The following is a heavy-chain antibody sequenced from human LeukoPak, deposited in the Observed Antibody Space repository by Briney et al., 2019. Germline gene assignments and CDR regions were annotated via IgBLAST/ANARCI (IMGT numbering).Heavy chain of an antibody. CDR2: INQDGSET. D-gene: IGHD3-10*02. J-gene: IGHJ6*04. CDR1: GFTLNNYW. V-gene: IGHV3-7*01. CDR3: AELGITMIGGV. Sequence: GGSLRLSCAASGFTLNNYWMSWVRQAPGKGLEWVANINQDGSETYYVDSLRGRFTFSRDNAENSVFLQMNSLRAEDTAVYYCAELGITMIGGVWGKGTTVTISS.